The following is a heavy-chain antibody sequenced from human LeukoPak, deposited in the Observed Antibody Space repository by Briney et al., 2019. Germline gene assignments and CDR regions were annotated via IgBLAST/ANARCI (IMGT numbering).Heavy chain of an antibody. CDR1: GGSIGSYY. D-gene: IGHD1/OR15-1a*01. V-gene: IGHV4-59*01. Sequence: PSETLSLTCTVSGGSIGSYYWSWIRQPPGKGLEWIGYFYYIGNTNYNPSLKSRVTISVDMSKNQLSLKLTSVTAADTVVYYCARSPWDKGRTSLDYWGQGTLVTVSS. CDR2: FYYIGNT. CDR3: ARSPWDKGRTSLDY. J-gene: IGHJ4*02.